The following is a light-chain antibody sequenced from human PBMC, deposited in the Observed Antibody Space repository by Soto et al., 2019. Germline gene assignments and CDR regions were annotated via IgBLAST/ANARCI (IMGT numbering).Light chain of an antibody. Sequence: QLVLTQPPSVSGAPGQRITISCTVNSSNIGATYDVHWYQQLPGTAPKLLIYGTINRPSGVPDRFSASKSDTSASLAITGLQAEDEAEYYCQSFDNSLRGYVFGGGTKLTVL. V-gene: IGLV1-40*01. CDR1: SSNIGATYD. CDR2: GTI. CDR3: QSFDNSLRGYV. J-gene: IGLJ1*01.